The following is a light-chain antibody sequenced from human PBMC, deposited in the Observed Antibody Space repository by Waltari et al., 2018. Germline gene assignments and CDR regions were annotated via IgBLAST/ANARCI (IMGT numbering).Light chain of an antibody. Sequence: QSALTQPASVSGSPGQSITIFCTATSSDVGGYNYVFWYQQHPGKAPKLMLYDVSKRPSGVSNRFAGSKSGNTASLTISGLQAEDEADYYCSSYTSSSTDVFGSGTKVTVL. CDR2: DVS. J-gene: IGLJ6*01. CDR1: SSDVGGYNY. CDR3: SSYTSSSTDV. V-gene: IGLV2-14*03.